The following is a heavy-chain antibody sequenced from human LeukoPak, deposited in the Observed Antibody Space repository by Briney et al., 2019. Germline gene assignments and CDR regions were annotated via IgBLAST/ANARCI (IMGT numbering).Heavy chain of an antibody. CDR3: ARGGTIAVAGIAHRPAHY. CDR2: INAGNGNT. J-gene: IGHJ4*02. CDR1: GYTFTSYA. D-gene: IGHD6-19*01. V-gene: IGHV1-3*01. Sequence: ASVKVSCKASGYTFTSYAMHWMRQAPGQRLEWMGWINAGNGNTKYSQKFQGRVTITRDTSASTAYMELSSLRSEDTAVYYCARGGTIAVAGIAHRPAHYWGQGTLVTVSS.